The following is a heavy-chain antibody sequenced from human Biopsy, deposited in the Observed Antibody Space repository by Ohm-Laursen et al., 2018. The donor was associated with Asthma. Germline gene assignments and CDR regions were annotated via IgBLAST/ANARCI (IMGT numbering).Heavy chain of an antibody. D-gene: IGHD7-27*01. CDR3: ASELGISY. Sequence: SLRLSCAASGFTFSGYYMHWVRQAPGKGLVWVSNIKSDGSSTSYADSVKGRFTISRDNAKHTVYLQMNNLRAEDTAVYYCASELGISYWGQGILVTVSS. CDR1: GFTFSGYY. CDR2: IKSDGSST. J-gene: IGHJ4*02. V-gene: IGHV3-74*01.